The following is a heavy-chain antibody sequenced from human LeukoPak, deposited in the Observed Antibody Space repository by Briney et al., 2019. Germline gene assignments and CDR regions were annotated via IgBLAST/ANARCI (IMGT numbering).Heavy chain of an antibody. Sequence: GESLKISWKGSGYNFATYWIGWVRQMPGKGLKWLGIIYPVDSDTRYSPSFQGQVTTSVDKSIRTAYLQWSSLKASDTAMYYCARHIEVEIAMVSSFYYYMDVCGKGTTVTVSS. CDR1: GYNFATYW. CDR2: IYPVDSDT. J-gene: IGHJ6*03. D-gene: IGHD3-10*01. CDR3: ARHIEVEIAMVSSFYYYMDV. V-gene: IGHV5-51*01.